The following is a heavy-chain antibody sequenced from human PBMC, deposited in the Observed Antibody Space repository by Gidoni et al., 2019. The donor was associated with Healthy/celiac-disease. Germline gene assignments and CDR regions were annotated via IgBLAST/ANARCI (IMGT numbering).Heavy chain of an antibody. CDR3: ARGGGSGSYISYYGMDV. V-gene: IGHV3-48*03. Sequence: EVQLVESGGGLVQPGGSLRLSCSVSGLTFRSYEMNWVRQAPGKGLEWVSYISSSDSTIYYADSVKGRFTTSRDNAKNSLYLQMNGLRAEDTAVYYCARGGGSGSYISYYGMDVWGQGTTVTVSS. D-gene: IGHD3-10*01. CDR1: GLTFRSYE. CDR2: ISSSDSTI. J-gene: IGHJ6*02.